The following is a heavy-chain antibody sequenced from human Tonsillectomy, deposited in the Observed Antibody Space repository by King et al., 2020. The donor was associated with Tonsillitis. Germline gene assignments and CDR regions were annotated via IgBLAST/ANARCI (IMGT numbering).Heavy chain of an antibody. CDR2: IGGLAGGP. D-gene: IGHD6-13*01. J-gene: IGHJ2*01. CDR3: ARDGAITGKYGRRWYGRNFDL. V-gene: IGHV3-23*04. Sequence: QLVQSGGALVQPGGSLRLSCEASGFTFGSYAMNWVRQAPGKGLEWVSFIGGLAGGPFYADPVKGRFTISRDISKKTLYLQMNSLRADDTAVYFCARDGAITGKYGRRWYGRNFDLWGRGTLVAVSS. CDR1: GFTFGSYA.